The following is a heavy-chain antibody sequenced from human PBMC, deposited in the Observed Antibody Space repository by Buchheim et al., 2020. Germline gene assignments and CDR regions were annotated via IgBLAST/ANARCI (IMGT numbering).Heavy chain of an antibody. V-gene: IGHV3-30*03. D-gene: IGHD1-26*01. CDR1: GFTFSSYG. CDR2: ISYDGSNK. CDR3: AIHRGWELSF. J-gene: IGHJ4*02. Sequence: QVQLVESGGGVVQPGRSLRLSCAASGFTFSSYGMHWVRQAPGKGLEWVAVISYDGSNKYYADSVKGRFTISRDNSKNTLYLQMNSQRAEDTAVYYCAIHRGWELSFWGQGTL.